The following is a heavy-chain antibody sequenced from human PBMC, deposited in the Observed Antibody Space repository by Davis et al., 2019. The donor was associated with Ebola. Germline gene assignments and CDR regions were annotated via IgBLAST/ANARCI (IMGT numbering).Heavy chain of an antibody. CDR3: ARRIADGGYIDFLDY. CDR2: IYNSEST. J-gene: IGHJ4*02. D-gene: IGHD3-9*01. V-gene: IGHV4-31*03. Sequence: MPSETLSLTCTVSGGSISRGGYYWSWIRQHPGKGLEWIGYIYNSESTFNNPSLQSRVTISADTSKNQFSLKLSSVTAADTAVYFCARRIADGGYIDFLDYWGQGTLVTISS. CDR1: GGSISRGGYY.